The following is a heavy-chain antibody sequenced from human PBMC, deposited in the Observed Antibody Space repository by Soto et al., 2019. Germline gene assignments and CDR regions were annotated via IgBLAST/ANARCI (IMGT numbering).Heavy chain of an antibody. CDR3: ARGGVSTRTFDY. D-gene: IGHD3-3*01. CDR1: GRSISSYY. J-gene: IGHJ4*02. V-gene: IGHV4-59*01. Sequence: ETLSLTCTVSGRSISSYYWSWIRQPPGKGLEWIGYIYYSGSTNYNPSLKSRFTISVDTSKNQFSLKLSSVTAADTAVYYCARGGVSTRTFDYWGQGTPVTVYS. CDR2: IYYSGST.